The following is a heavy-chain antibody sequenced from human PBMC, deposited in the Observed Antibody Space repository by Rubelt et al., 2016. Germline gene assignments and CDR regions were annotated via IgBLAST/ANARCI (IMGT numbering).Heavy chain of an antibody. V-gene: IGHV4-34*01. CDR3: ARRPQTATDDMGPRGTFDC. Sequence: QVQLQQWGSGLLKPSETLSLTCAVYGGSFSGYYWTWIRQPPGKGLEWIGEINHSGSTNYNPSLKSRVSISVDTSKNQFSLSLGSGHAADTAVFYWARRPQTATDDMGPRGTFDCWGQGTLVTVSS. D-gene: IGHD3-10*01. CDR1: GGSFSGYY. J-gene: IGHJ4*02. CDR2: INHSGST.